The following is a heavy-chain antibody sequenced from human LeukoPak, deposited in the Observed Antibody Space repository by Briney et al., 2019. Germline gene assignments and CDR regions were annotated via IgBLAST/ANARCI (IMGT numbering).Heavy chain of an antibody. J-gene: IGHJ4*02. D-gene: IGHD3-22*01. CDR3: ARNYDTSSYYFRDY. V-gene: IGHV3-30-3*01. Sequence: GGSLRLSCAASGFTFSSFPMHWVRQAPGKGLEWVAVISYDGGNKYYADSVKGRFTISRDNSKNTLSLQMNSLRAEDTAVYYCARNYDTSSYYFRDYWGQGTLVTVSS. CDR2: ISYDGGNK. CDR1: GFTFSSFP.